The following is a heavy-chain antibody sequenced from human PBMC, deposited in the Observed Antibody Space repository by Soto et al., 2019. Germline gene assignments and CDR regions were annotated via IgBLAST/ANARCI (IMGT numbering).Heavy chain of an antibody. CDR2: INPSGGST. CDR3: ARGGLGSGSYYGTLILFDY. V-gene: IGHV1-46*03. D-gene: IGHD3-10*01. Sequence: ASVKVSCKASGYTFTSYYMHWVRQAPGQGLEWMGIINPSGGSTSYAQKFQGRVTMTRDTSTSTVYMELSSLRSEGTAVYYCARGGLGSGSYYGTLILFDYWSQGTLVTVSS. J-gene: IGHJ4*02. CDR1: GYTFTSYY.